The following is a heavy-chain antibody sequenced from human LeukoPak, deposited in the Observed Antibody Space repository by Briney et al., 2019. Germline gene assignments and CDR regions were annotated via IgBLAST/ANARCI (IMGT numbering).Heavy chain of an antibody. CDR3: ARSARLMKGVVEVTALDD. Sequence: GGSLRLSCAASGFTFSSYWMSWVRQAPGEGLEWVANIKQDGSEKYYVDSVKGRFTISRDNAKNSLYLQMNSPRAEDTAVYYCARSARLMKGVVEVTALDDWGQGTLVTVSS. CDR1: GFTFSSYW. V-gene: IGHV3-7*01. CDR2: IKQDGSEK. D-gene: IGHD3-3*01. J-gene: IGHJ4*02.